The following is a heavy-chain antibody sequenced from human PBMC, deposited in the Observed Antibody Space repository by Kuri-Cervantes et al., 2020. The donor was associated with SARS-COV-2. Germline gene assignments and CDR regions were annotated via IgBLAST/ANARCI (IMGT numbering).Heavy chain of an antibody. J-gene: IGHJ4*02. D-gene: IGHD3-22*01. Sequence: GESLKIFCAASGFTFSSYGMHWVRQAPGKGLEWVAVISYDGSNKYYADSVKGRFNISRDNSKNTLYLQMNSLRAEDTAVYYCAKDSGYYDSSGYYRYWGQGTLVTVSS. CDR1: GFTFSSYG. V-gene: IGHV3-30*18. CDR2: ISYDGSNK. CDR3: AKDSGYYDSSGYYRY.